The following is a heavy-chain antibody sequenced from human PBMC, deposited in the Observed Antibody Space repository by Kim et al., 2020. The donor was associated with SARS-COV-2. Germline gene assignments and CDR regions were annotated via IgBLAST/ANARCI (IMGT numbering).Heavy chain of an antibody. CDR3: AKDPADNYYYDSSGYWGY. V-gene: IGHV3-23*01. J-gene: IGHJ4*02. D-gene: IGHD3-22*01. CDR1: GFTFSSNA. Sequence: GGSLRLSCEASGFTFSSNAMSWVRQAPGKGLEWVSAISGSGGSTYYADSVKGRFSISRDNSKNTLYLQMDRLRAEDTAVYYCAKDPADNYYYDSSGYWGYWGQGTLVTVSS. CDR2: ISGSGGST.